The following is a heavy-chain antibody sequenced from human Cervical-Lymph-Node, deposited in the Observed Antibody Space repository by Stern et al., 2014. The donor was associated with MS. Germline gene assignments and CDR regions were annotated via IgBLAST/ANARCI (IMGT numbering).Heavy chain of an antibody. CDR1: GFSLSTRGVG. CDR3: AHQQQLTLFDY. CDR2: IYWDDDK. J-gene: IGHJ4*02. V-gene: IGHV2-5*02. D-gene: IGHD6-13*01. Sequence: QVTLKESGPTLVKPTQTLTLTCTFSGFSLSTRGVGVGWIRQPPGKALEWLALIYWDDDKRYSPSLKSRLTITKDTSKNQVVLTMTNMYPVDTATYYCAHQQQLTLFDYWGQGTLVTVSS.